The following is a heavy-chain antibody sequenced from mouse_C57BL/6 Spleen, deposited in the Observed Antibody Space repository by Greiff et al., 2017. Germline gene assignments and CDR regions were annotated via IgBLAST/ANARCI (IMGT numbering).Heavy chain of an antibody. CDR3: ARPGSSPYYAMDY. CDR1: GYTFTDYN. Sequence: DVHLHHSLPSLSPPGAPVKMSCKASGYTFTDYNMHWVKQSHGKSLEWIGYINPNNGGTSYNQKFKGKATLTVNKSSSTAYMELRSLTSEDSAVHYFARPGSSPYYAMDYWGQGTSVTVSS. D-gene: IGHD1-1*01. J-gene: IGHJ4*01. CDR2: INPNNGGT. V-gene: IGHV1-22*01.